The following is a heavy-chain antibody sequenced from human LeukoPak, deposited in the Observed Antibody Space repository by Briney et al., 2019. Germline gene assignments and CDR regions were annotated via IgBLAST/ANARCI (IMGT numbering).Heavy chain of an antibody. D-gene: IGHD3-9*01. J-gene: IGHJ6*02. CDR3: ARELRYFDWLLTEYYYGMDV. CDR2: IYYSGST. V-gene: IGHV4-59*01. CDR1: GGSISSYY. Sequence: SETLSLTCTVSGGSISSYYWSWIRQPPGKGLEWIGYIYYSGSTNYNPSLKSRVTISVDTSKSQFSLKLSSVTAADTAVYYCARELRYFDWLLTEYYYGMDVWGQGTTVTVSS.